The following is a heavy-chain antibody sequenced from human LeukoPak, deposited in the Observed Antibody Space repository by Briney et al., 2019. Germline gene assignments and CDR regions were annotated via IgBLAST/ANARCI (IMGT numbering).Heavy chain of an antibody. Sequence: GASVKVSCKASGGTFSSYAISWVRQAPGQGLEWMGGIIPIFGTANYAQKFQGRVTITADKSTSTAYMELSSLRSEDTAVYYCARDQEKYSSSFAGRGGAFDIWGQGTMVTVSS. V-gene: IGHV1-69*06. J-gene: IGHJ3*02. CDR2: IIPIFGTA. D-gene: IGHD6-6*01. CDR1: GGTFSSYA. CDR3: ARDQEKYSSSFAGRGGAFDI.